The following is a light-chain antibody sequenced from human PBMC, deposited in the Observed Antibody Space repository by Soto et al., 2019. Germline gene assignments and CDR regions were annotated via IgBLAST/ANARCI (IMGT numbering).Light chain of an antibody. Sequence: DIQIAQTPSTRAGSVVHRVAITWLASSTISSWLAWYQQKPGKAPKLLIYKASTLKSGVPSRFSGSGSGTEFTLTISILQPDDFATDYCQRYDSYSEAFARGTKV. CDR2: KAS. J-gene: IGKJ1*01. CDR1: STISSW. CDR3: QRYDSYSEA. V-gene: IGKV1-5*03.